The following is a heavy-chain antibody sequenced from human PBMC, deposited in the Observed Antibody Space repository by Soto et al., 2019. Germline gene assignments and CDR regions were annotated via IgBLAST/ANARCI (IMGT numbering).Heavy chain of an antibody. D-gene: IGHD2-21*02. CDR1: GATIRLGTAY. V-gene: IGHV4-39*01. J-gene: IGHJ6*02. Sequence: SKTLSLIRSVSGATIRLGTAYWVWLRQPPEKGLEWIGNIHYSGSTYYNPSLKSRVNISVDTSKNQFSLKLSSVTAAYTAVYYCARKLWGYCGADCYPLDVWGQGTSIT. CDR2: IHYSGST. CDR3: ARKLWGYCGADCYPLDV.